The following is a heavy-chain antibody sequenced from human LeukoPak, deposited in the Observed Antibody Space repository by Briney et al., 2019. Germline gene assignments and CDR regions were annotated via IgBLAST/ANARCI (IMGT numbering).Heavy chain of an antibody. D-gene: IGHD3-10*01. V-gene: IGHV3-9*01. J-gene: IGHJ4*02. CDR3: AKDIGSYYDY. CDR2: ISWNSGSI. Sequence: GGSLRLSCAASGFTFDDYAMHWVRQAPGKGLEWVSGISWNSGSIGYADSVKGRFTISRDNTKNSLYLQMNSLRVEDTAVYYCAKDIGSYYDYWGQGILVTVSS. CDR1: GFTFDDYA.